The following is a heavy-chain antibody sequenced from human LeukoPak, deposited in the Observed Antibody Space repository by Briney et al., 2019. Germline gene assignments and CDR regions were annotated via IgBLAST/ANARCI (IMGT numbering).Heavy chain of an antibody. CDR3: ARGTKGSGSHSGVDYYYGMDV. Sequence: SETLSLTCTVSGGSISSYYWSWIRQPPGKGLEWIGFIYYSGNTNYNPSLESRVTISVDTSKNQFSLKLSSVTAADTAVYYCARGTKGSGSHSGVDYYYGMDVWGQGTTVTVSS. V-gene: IGHV4-59*12. CDR1: GGSISSYY. CDR2: IYYSGNT. J-gene: IGHJ6*02. D-gene: IGHD3-10*01.